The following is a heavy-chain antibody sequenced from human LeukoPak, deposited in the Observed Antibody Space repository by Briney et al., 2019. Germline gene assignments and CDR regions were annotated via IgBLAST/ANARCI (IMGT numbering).Heavy chain of an antibody. CDR2: IIPIPGIA. CDR1: GGTFSSYA. CDR3: ARDRYYYDSSGYYYPFDY. J-gene: IGHJ4*02. Sequence: EASVKVSCKASGGTFSSYAISWVRQAPGQGLEWMGRIIPIPGIANYAQKFQGRVTITADKSTSTAYMELSSLRSEDTAVYYCARDRYYYDSSGYYYPFDYWGQGTLVTVSS. D-gene: IGHD3-22*01. V-gene: IGHV1-69*04.